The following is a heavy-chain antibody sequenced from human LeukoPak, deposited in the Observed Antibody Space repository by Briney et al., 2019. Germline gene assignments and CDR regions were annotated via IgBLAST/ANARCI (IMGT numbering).Heavy chain of an antibody. J-gene: IGHJ4*02. CDR2: INPDNDGT. CDR1: GYTFIAYS. D-gene: IGHD3-22*01. CDR3: ARASYYYDFSGYDY. Sequence: ASLKVSCKASGYTFIAYSLHWVRHAPGQGLGWMGWINPDNDGTNYAQKFQGRVSMTRDRSINTAYMGLRSLRSDDTAMYYCARASYYYDFSGYDYRGQGTLVTVSS. V-gene: IGHV1-2*02.